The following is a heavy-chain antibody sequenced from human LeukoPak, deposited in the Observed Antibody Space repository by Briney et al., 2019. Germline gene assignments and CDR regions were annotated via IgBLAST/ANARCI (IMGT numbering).Heavy chain of an antibody. J-gene: IGHJ4*02. D-gene: IGHD2-15*01. CDR3: VYFPTGGGSPLFHY. V-gene: IGHV2-5*02. Sequence: SGPTLVKPKQTLTLTCTFSGSSLRTSGVGVGWIRQPPGKALEWVALNYWDDDKRYSPSLQSRLTITKDASNNQVVLTMTNVDPVDTATYYCVYFPTGGGSPLFHYLGQGSLVTVSS. CDR2: NYWDDDK. CDR1: GSSLRTSGVG.